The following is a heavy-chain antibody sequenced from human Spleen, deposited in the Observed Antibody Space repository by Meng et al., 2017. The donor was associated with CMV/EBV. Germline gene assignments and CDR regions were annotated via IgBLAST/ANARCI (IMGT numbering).Heavy chain of an antibody. CDR2: IYYSGIT. V-gene: IGHV4-39*07. J-gene: IGHJ5*02. D-gene: IGHD7-27*01. CDR1: GGSVSSSSYY. Sequence: TCTVSGGSVSSSSYYWGWIRQPPGKELEWIGSIYYSGITYYNPSLKSRVTMSVDTSKNQFSLRLSSVTAADTAVYYCARETGDNWFDPWGQGTLVTVSS. CDR3: ARETGDNWFDP.